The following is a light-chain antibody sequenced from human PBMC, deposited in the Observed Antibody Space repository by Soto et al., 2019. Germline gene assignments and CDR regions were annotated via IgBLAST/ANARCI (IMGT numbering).Light chain of an antibody. CDR2: GAS. V-gene: IGKV3-15*01. CDR3: QQYNNWPRT. J-gene: IGKJ1*01. CDR1: QSVSSN. Sequence: EIVMTQSPATLSVSPGERATLSCRASQSVSSNLAWYQQKPGQAPRLLIYGASTRATGIPARFSGSGSGTEFTLTISSLQSEDFAVYNCQQYNNWPRTFGQATKVEIK.